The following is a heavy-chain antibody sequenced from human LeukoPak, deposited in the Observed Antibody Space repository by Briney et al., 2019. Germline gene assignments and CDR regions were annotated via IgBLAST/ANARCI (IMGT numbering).Heavy chain of an antibody. J-gene: IGHJ4*02. D-gene: IGHD1-26*01. CDR2: ITSSGRTL. CDR1: GFTLSSYE. V-gene: IGHV3-48*03. CDR3: ARDSRE. Sequence: GGSLRLSCAASGFTLSSYEMNWVRQAAGKGLEWVSCITSSGRTLYYADSVKVRFTISRDNDKNPLYLQMNSLRAEDTAVYNCARDSREWGQGTLVTMSS.